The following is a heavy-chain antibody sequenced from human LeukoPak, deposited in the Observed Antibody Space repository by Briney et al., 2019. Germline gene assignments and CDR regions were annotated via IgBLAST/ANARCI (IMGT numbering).Heavy chain of an antibody. Sequence: SETLSLTCTVSGGSISSYYWSWIRQPPGKGLEWIGYIYYSGSTNYNPSLKSRVTVSVDTSKNQFSLKLSSVTAADTAVYYCARIDYYYYGMDVWGQGTTVTVSS. CDR1: GGSISSYY. V-gene: IGHV4-59*01. CDR3: ARIDYYYYGMDV. CDR2: IYYSGST. J-gene: IGHJ6*02.